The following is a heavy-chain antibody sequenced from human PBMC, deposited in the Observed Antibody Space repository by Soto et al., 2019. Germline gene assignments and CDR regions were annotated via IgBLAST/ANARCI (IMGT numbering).Heavy chain of an antibody. D-gene: IGHD2-21*01. Sequence: SETLSLSCTVSGASISSDSYYWTWLRQHPGKGLEWIGYIYYSGATYYNPSLKSRVIISVDTSENRFFLKLNPVTAADYAVYSCARPYFQDNSGSDDWGQGTLVTVSS. J-gene: IGHJ4*02. V-gene: IGHV4-31*03. CDR3: ARPYFQDNSGSDD. CDR2: IYYSGAT. CDR1: GASISSDSYY.